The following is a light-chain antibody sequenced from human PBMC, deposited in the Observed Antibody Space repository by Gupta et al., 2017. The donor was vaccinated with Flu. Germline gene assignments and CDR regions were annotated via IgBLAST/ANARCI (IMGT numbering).Light chain of an antibody. V-gene: IGKV3-15*01. CDR1: RSVGSN. CDR2: GAS. CDR3: QQYNVSPRT. Sequence: PGTLSVSPGERATLSCRASRSVGSNFAWYQQQPGQAPRLLIYGASTRATGIPARFSGSGSGTEFTLTISSLQSEDFGVYYCQQYNVSPRTFGQGTKLEVK. J-gene: IGKJ2*01.